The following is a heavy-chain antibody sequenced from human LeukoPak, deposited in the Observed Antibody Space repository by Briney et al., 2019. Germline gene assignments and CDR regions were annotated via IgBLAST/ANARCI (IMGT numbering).Heavy chain of an antibody. V-gene: IGHV3-20*04. CDR1: GFTFDDYG. CDR3: ARRGSGDYGYFYYYMDV. D-gene: IGHD4-17*01. J-gene: IGHJ6*03. CDR2: ISWNGGTT. Sequence: PGGSLRLSCAASGFTFDDYGMSWVRQAPGKGLEWVSGISWNGGTTDYADSVKGRFTISRDNAKNSPYLQMNSLRAEDTALYYCARRGSGDYGYFYYYMDVWGKGTTVTVSS.